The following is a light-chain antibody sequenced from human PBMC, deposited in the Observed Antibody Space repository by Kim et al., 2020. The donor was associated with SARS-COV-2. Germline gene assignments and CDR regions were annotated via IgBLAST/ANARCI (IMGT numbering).Light chain of an antibody. J-gene: IGKJ2*01. Sequence: GDRVTITCTPSQSITRWSAWYQQKPAKAPTVLICNASTLYRGVPARSSSSGADPDFTLAISNLQPDDFASSYSQQYDSFTYTLASGTK. V-gene: IGKV1-5*01. CDR1: QSITRW. CDR2: NAS. CDR3: QQYDSFTYT.